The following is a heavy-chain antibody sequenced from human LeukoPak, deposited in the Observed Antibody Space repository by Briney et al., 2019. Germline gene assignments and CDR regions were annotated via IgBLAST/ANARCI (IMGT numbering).Heavy chain of an antibody. CDR1: GYTFTSYA. V-gene: IGHV1-3*01. CDR3: ARSDYSSTLTGGYYYYGMDV. Sequence: GASVKVSCKASGYTFTSYAMHWVRQAPGQRLEWMGWINAGNGNTKYSQKFQGRVTITRDTSASTAYMELSSLRSEDTAVYYCARSDYSSTLTGGYYYYGMDVWGQGTTVTVSS. D-gene: IGHD6-13*01. CDR2: INAGNGNT. J-gene: IGHJ6*02.